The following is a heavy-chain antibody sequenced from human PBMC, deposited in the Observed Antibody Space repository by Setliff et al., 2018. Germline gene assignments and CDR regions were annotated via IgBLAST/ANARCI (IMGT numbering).Heavy chain of an antibody. CDR3: ARGEHIVSGDFYHYIDV. CDR1: GYTFTAYY. V-gene: IGHV1-2*02. J-gene: IGHJ6*03. Sequence: ASVKVSCKASGYTFTAYYIHWVRQAPGQGLEWMGWINPNAGNINYIQKFQGRVTMTRDTSISTAYMELRRLKSDDTAVYYCARGEHIVSGDFYHYIDVWGKGTSVTVSS. CDR2: INPNAGNI. D-gene: IGHD2-15*01.